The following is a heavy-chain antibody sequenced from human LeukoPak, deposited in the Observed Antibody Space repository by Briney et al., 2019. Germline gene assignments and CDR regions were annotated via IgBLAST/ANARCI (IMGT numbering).Heavy chain of an antibody. V-gene: IGHV3-7*01. CDR2: IKQDGSET. D-gene: IGHD1-26*01. J-gene: IGHJ4*02. Sequence: GGSLRLSCAASGFTFNTYWMSWVRQAPGKGLEWVASIKQDGSETNYVDSVKGRFTISRDNAKNTVSLQLNTLRVEDTAVYYCATDGVGSDYWGQGTLVTVSS. CDR1: GFTFNTYW. CDR3: ATDGVGSDY.